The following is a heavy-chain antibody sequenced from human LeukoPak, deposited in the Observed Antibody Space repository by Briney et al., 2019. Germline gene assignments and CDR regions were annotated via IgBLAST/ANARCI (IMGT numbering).Heavy chain of an antibody. CDR2: IRGSNDST. J-gene: IGHJ4*02. V-gene: IGHV3-23*01. Sequence: GVYLRLSCAASGFTFSYYAMTWVRHAPGKGLVWVSGIRGSNDSTFYADSVKGRFTISRDNSKTALYLQMKSLRAEDTAVYYCATCRDGRNLLDYWGEGTLVT. D-gene: IGHD5-24*01. CDR1: GFTFSYYA. CDR3: ATCRDGRNLLDY.